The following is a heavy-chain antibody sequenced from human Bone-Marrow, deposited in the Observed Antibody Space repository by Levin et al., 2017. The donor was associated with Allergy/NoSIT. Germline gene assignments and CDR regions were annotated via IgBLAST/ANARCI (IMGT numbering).Heavy chain of an antibody. CDR3: AGRFSGYERLDY. Sequence: GESLKISCKASGYNFAKSWIGWVRQMPGKGLEWMGIVYPGDSDTRYSPSFQGQVTISVDKSINTAYLQWTRLKASDTATYYCAGRFSGYERLDYWGQGALVIVSS. CDR1: GYNFAKSW. CDR2: VYPGDSDT. V-gene: IGHV5-51*01. J-gene: IGHJ4*02. D-gene: IGHD5-12*01.